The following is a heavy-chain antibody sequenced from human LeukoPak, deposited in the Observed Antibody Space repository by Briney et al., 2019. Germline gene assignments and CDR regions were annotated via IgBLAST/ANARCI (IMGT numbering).Heavy chain of an antibody. Sequence: SETLSLTCTVSGGSISSSSYYWGWIRQPPGKGLEWIGSIYYSGSTYYNPSLKSRATISVDTSKNQFSLKLSSVTAADTAVYYCARQTTYYYDRGGFDYWGQGTLVTVSS. D-gene: IGHD3-22*01. CDR2: IYYSGST. CDR3: ARQTTYYYDRGGFDY. V-gene: IGHV4-39*01. J-gene: IGHJ4*02. CDR1: GGSISSSSYY.